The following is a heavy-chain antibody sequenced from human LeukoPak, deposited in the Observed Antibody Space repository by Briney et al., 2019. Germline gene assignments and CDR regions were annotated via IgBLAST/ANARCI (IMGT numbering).Heavy chain of an antibody. D-gene: IGHD3-3*02. V-gene: IGHV4-38-2*02. Sequence: SETLSLTCSVSGDSITGYYWGWIRQPPGKGLEWIGNIYYTGNTYYNSSLKSRVTISLDTSENQFSLKLTSVTAADTALYYCARVPHSVTLGAIFLHYFDYWGLGTLVTVSS. CDR1: GDSITGYY. J-gene: IGHJ4*02. CDR3: ARVPHSVTLGAIFLHYFDY. CDR2: IYYTGNT.